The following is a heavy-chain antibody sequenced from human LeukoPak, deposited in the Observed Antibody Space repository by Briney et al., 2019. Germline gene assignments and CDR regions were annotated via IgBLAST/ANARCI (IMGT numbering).Heavy chain of an antibody. CDR2: FSYNGIET. D-gene: IGHD3-16*01. CDR1: GFRFSGCG. V-gene: IGHV3-30*18. J-gene: IGHJ4*02. CDR3: VKEQSYGAYRVADY. Sequence: GGSLRPSCAASGFRFSGCGMHRVRQTPDKGLELLAVFSYNGIETYYADSVKGRFTISRDNSKNTLHLQMNSLRVEDTAVYYCVKEQSYGAYRVADYWGQGTLVTGSS.